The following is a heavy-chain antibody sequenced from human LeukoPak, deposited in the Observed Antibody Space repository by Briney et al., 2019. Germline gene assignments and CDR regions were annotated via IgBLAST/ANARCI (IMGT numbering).Heavy chain of an antibody. Sequence: PSETLSLTCAVYGGSFSGYYWSWIRQPPGKGLEWIGEINRSGSTNYNPSLKSRVTISVDTSKNQFSLKLSSVTAADTAVYYCARGKRNYYDSSGYYYNWFGPWGQGTLVTVSS. CDR1: GGSFSGYY. D-gene: IGHD3-22*01. J-gene: IGHJ5*02. V-gene: IGHV4-34*01. CDR2: INRSGST. CDR3: ARGKRNYYDSSGYYYNWFGP.